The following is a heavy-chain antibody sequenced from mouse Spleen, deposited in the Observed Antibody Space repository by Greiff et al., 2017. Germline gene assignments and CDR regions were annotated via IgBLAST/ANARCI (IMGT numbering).Heavy chain of an antibody. CDR1: GYSITSDYA. D-gene: IGHD2-4*01. J-gene: IGHJ3*01. Sequence: EVKLMESGPGLVKPSQSLSLTCTVTGYSITSDYAWNWIRQSPGNKLEWMGYISYSGSTSYNPSLKSRISITRDTSKNQFFLQLNSVTTEDTATYYCARSPYDYVFAYWGQGTLVTVSA. V-gene: IGHV3-2*02. CDR2: ISYSGST. CDR3: ARSPYDYVFAY.